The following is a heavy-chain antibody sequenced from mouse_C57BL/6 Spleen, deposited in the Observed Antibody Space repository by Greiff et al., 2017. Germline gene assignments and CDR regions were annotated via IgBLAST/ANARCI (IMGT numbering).Heavy chain of an antibody. V-gene: IGHV1-39*01. Sequence: EVQLQQSGPELVKPGASVKISCKASGYSFTDYNMNWVKQSNGKSLEWIGVINPNYGTTSYNQKFKGKATMTVDQSSSTAYMQLNSLTSEDSTVXDSARYDYGSSDCDYWGQGTTLTVSS. CDR3: ARYDYGSSDCDY. CDR2: INPNYGTT. D-gene: IGHD1-1*01. J-gene: IGHJ2*01. CDR1: GYSFTDYN.